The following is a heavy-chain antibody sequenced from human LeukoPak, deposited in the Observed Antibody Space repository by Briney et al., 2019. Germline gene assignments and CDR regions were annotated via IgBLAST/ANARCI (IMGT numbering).Heavy chain of an antibody. D-gene: IGHD3-16*02. Sequence: NPSETLSLTCTVSGGSIRSSYYYWGWIRQPPGKGLECIGSIYYSGNTFYNPSLKSRVTISVDTSKNQFSLKLSSVTAADTAVYYCARLPFGGLIAWGRGTLVTVSS. CDR1: GGSIRSSYYY. J-gene: IGHJ4*02. V-gene: IGHV4-39*01. CDR3: ARLPFGGLIA. CDR2: IYYSGNT.